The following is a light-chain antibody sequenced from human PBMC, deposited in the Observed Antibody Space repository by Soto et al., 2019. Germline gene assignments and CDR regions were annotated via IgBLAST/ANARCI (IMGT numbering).Light chain of an antibody. Sequence: DIQMTQSPSSLSASVGDRVTITCRASQSISSYLNWYQQKPGKAPKLLIYAASSLQSGVPSRFSGSGSGTDFTVTISSLQPEDFATYYCQQSYSTLTFGPGTKVDMK. J-gene: IGKJ3*01. CDR2: AAS. CDR3: QQSYSTLT. CDR1: QSISSY. V-gene: IGKV1-39*01.